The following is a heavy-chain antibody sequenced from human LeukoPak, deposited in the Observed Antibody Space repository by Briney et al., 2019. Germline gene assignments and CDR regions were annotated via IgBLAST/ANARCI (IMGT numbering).Heavy chain of an antibody. J-gene: IGHJ4*02. CDR3: SRENGAFSPFGY. Sequence: SGALSLTCGVSGGSISNTNWWSWVRQPPGQGLEWIGEISLTGLTHYNPSLESRVTVSLDKSKNQLSLNLTSVTAADTAVYYCSRENGAFSPFGYWGQGTLVTV. D-gene: IGHD2-8*01. CDR1: GGSISNTNW. CDR2: ISLTGLT. V-gene: IGHV4-4*02.